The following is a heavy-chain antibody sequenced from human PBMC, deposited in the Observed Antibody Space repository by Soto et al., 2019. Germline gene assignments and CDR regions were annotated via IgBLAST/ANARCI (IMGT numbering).Heavy chain of an antibody. V-gene: IGHV3-30*18. CDR1: GFTFSSYG. J-gene: IGHJ4*02. Sequence: GGSLRLSCAASGFTFSSYGMHWVRQAPGKGLEWVAVISSDGRNKYYADSVKGRFTISRDNSKNTLYLQMNSLRAEDTAVYYCAKDQDQRHYDSSGYFDYWGQGTLVTVSS. D-gene: IGHD3-22*01. CDR2: ISSDGRNK. CDR3: AKDQDQRHYDSSGYFDY.